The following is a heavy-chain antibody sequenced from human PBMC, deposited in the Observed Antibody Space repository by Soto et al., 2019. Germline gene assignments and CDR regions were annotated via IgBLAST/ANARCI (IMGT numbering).Heavy chain of an antibody. Sequence: GASVKVSCKASGYTFTGYYMHWVRQAPGQGLEWMGWINPNSGGTNYAQKFQGRVTMTRDTSISTAYMELSRLRSDDTAVYYCARDLWGNWNHIDAFDIWGPGTTVTVSS. J-gene: IGHJ3*02. CDR1: GYTFTGYY. CDR3: ARDLWGNWNHIDAFDI. V-gene: IGHV1-2*02. D-gene: IGHD1-20*01. CDR2: INPNSGGT.